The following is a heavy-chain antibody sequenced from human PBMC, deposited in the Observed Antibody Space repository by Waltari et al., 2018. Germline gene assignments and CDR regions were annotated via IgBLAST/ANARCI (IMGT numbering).Heavy chain of an antibody. CDR3: VRDRGMDA. CDR2: ITSDGSNT. Sequence: EVQLVESGGGLVQPGGSLRLSCAASGFTFSRYWLYWFRQAPGTGLAWVSHITSDGSNTGYADSVKGRFTISRDNAKNTLYMEMNSLRDEDTAVYYCVRDRGMDAWGQGTTVTVSS. J-gene: IGHJ6*02. CDR1: GFTFSRYW. V-gene: IGHV3-74*01.